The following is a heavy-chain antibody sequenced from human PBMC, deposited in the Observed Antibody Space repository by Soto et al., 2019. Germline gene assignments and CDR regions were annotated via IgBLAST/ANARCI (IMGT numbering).Heavy chain of an antibody. CDR2: VIPIFGTA. D-gene: IGHD5-18*01. CDR3: AANTAMVMYYFDC. Sequence: QVQLVQSGAEVKKPGSSVKVSCKASGGTFSSYAISWVRQAPGQGLEWLGGVIPIFGTANYAQKFQGRVTITADESTSTADRELSSLSSEDTAGYYCAANTAMVMYYFDCWGQRTLVTGFS. V-gene: IGHV1-69*01. CDR1: GGTFSSYA. J-gene: IGHJ4*02.